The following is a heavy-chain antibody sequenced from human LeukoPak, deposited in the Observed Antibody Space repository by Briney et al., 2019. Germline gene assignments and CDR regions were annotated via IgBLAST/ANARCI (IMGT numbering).Heavy chain of an antibody. CDR2: ISSSSRYI. Sequence: GGSLGLSFAASGFTFSSYNINWVRQAPGKGLEWVSSISSSSRYIYYADSVKGRFTISRDNAKNSLYLQMNSLRAEDTAVYYCARDRSSDYYDTSGYFRPDECFDIWGQGP. CDR3: ARDRSSDYYDTSGYFRPDECFDI. CDR1: GFTFSSYN. D-gene: IGHD3-22*01. J-gene: IGHJ3*02. V-gene: IGHV3-21*01.